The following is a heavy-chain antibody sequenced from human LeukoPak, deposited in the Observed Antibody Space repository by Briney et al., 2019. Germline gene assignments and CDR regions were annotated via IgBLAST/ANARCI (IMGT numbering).Heavy chain of an antibody. CDR1: GYTFTSYG. CDR3: ARDASDFWSFSKYYYMDV. Sequence: GASVNVSCKASGYTFTSYGISWVRQAPGQGLEWMGWISAYNGNTIYAQKLQGRVTMTTDTSTSTAYMDLRSLRSDDTAVYYCARDASDFWSFSKYYYMDVWGKGTTVTVSS. D-gene: IGHD3-3*01. V-gene: IGHV1-18*01. CDR2: ISAYNGNT. J-gene: IGHJ6*03.